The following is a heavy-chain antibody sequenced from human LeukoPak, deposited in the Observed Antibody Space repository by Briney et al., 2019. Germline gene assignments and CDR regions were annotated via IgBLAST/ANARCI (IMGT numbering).Heavy chain of an antibody. V-gene: IGHV4-39*07. J-gene: IGHJ6*03. CDR3: ARDLRGVVRGVTDYYYYMDV. CDR2: IYYSGST. CDR1: GGSISSSSYY. Sequence: KTSETLSLTCTVSGGSISSSSYYWGWIRQPPGKGLEWIGSIYYSGSTNYNPSLKSRVTMSVDTSKNQFSLKLSSVTAADTAVYYCARDLRGVVRGVTDYYYYMDVWGKGTTVTVSS. D-gene: IGHD3-10*01.